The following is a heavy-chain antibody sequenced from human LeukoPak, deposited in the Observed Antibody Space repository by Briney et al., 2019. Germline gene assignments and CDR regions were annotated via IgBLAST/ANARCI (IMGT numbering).Heavy chain of an antibody. CDR1: GGSISSGSYY. CDR3: ARDVAVAGRTNWLDP. CDR2: IYTSGST. J-gene: IGHJ5*02. D-gene: IGHD6-19*01. V-gene: IGHV4-61*02. Sequence: SEALSLTCTVSGGSISSGSYYWSWIRQPAGKGLEWIGRIYTSGSTNYNPSLKSRVTISVDTSKNQFSLKLSSVTAADTAVYYCARDVAVAGRTNWLDPWGQGTLVTVSS.